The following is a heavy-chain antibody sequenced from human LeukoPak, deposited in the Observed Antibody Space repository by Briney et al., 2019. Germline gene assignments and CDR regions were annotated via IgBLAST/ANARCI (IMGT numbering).Heavy chain of an antibody. J-gene: IGHJ4*02. Sequence: PGGSLRLSCVASGNYLMHWVRQAPGKGLVWVSHINSDGSWTSYADSVKGRFTISKDNAKNTVYLQMNSLRAEDTAVYYCVSFYETYWGRGTLVTVSS. CDR2: INSDGSWT. V-gene: IGHV3-74*01. CDR1: GNYL. D-gene: IGHD2/OR15-2a*01. CDR3: VSFYETY.